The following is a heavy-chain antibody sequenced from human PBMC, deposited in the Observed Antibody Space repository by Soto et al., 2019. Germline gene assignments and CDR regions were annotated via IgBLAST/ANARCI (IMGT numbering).Heavy chain of an antibody. J-gene: IGHJ6*02. Sequence: GASVKVSCKASGGTFSSYAISWVRQAPGQGLEWLGGIIPIFGTANYAQKFQGRVTITAGESTSTAYMELSSLRSEDTAVYYCARARITIFGVVTHYYYYGMDVWGQGTTVTVS. D-gene: IGHD3-3*01. V-gene: IGHV1-69*13. CDR2: IIPIFGTA. CDR1: GGTFSSYA. CDR3: ARARITIFGVVTHYYYYGMDV.